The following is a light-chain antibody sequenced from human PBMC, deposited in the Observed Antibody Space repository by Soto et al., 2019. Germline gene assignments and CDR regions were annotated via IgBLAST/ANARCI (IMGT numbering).Light chain of an antibody. CDR3: QQLNSYPET. CDR1: QSISNY. V-gene: IGKV1-39*01. J-gene: IGKJ1*01. Sequence: DIQMTQSPSSLSASVGDRVTITCRASQSISNYLNWYQQKPGKAPKLLMFAASSLQSGVPSRFSGGGSGTDFTLTISSLQPEDFATYYCQQLNSYPETFGQGTKVEIK. CDR2: AAS.